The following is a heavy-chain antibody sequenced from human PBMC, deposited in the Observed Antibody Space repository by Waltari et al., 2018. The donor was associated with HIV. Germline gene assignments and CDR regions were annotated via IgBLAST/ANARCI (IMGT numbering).Heavy chain of an antibody. D-gene: IGHD3-16*01. CDR3: ARRLSPLTYYFDY. Sequence: GYSFTNYWIGWVRQMPGKGLEWMGIIYPGDSDTRYSPSFQGQVTFSADKSISTAYLQWSSLKASDTAMYYCARRLSPLTYYFDYWGQGTLVTVSS. CDR1: GYSFTNYW. J-gene: IGHJ4*02. V-gene: IGHV5-51*01. CDR2: IYPGDSDT.